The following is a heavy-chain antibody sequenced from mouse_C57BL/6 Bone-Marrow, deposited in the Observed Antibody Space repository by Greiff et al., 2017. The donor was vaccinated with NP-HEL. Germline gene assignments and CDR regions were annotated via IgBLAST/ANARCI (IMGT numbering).Heavy chain of an antibody. D-gene: IGHD1-1*01. CDR3: ARRSLTTVVAPYYFDY. Sequence: VQLQQSGAELVKPGASVKISCKASGYAFSSYWMNWVKQRPGKGLEWIGQIYPGDGDTNYNGKFKGKATLTADKSSSTAYMQLSSLTSEDSAVYFCARRSLTTVVAPYYFDYWGQGTTLTVSS. CDR1: GYAFSSYW. J-gene: IGHJ2*01. CDR2: IYPGDGDT. V-gene: IGHV1-80*01.